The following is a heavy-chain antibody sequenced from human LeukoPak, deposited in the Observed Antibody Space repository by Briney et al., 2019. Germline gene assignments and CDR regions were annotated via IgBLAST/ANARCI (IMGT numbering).Heavy chain of an antibody. CDR1: AFTFSSYG. CDR2: FDPEDGET. D-gene: IGHD3-22*01. Sequence: GGSLRLSCAASAFTFSSYGMHWVRQAPGKGLEWMGGFDPEDGETIYAQKFQGRVTMTEDTSTDTAYMELSSLRSEDTAVYYCATMIVVVTRRTFDYWGQGTLVTVSS. CDR3: ATMIVVVTRRTFDY. J-gene: IGHJ4*02. V-gene: IGHV1-24*01.